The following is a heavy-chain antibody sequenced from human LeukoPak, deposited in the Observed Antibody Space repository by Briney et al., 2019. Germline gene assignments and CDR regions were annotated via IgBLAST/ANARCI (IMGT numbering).Heavy chain of an antibody. CDR2: INHSGST. CDR3: AREPIFGVVIMGFDY. CDR1: GGSFSGYY. Sequence: SETLSLTCAVYGGSFSGYYWSWIRQPPGKGPEWIGEINHSGSTNYNPSLKSRVTISVDTSKNQFSLKLSSVTAADTAVYYCAREPIFGVVIMGFDYWGQGTLVTVSS. V-gene: IGHV4-34*01. J-gene: IGHJ4*02. D-gene: IGHD3-3*02.